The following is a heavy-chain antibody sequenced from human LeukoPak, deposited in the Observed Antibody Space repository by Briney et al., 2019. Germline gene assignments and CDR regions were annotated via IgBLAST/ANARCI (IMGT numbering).Heavy chain of an antibody. D-gene: IGHD5-12*01. V-gene: IGHV3-23*01. CDR3: AKDIVATIWETYFDY. Sequence: PGGSLRLSCAASGFTFSSYAMSWVRQAPGKGLEWVSTISGSGYSTYFADSVKGRFTISRDNSKNTLYLQMNSLRAEDAAVYYCAKDIVATIWETYFDYWGQGTLVTVSS. J-gene: IGHJ4*02. CDR1: GFTFSSYA. CDR2: ISGSGYST.